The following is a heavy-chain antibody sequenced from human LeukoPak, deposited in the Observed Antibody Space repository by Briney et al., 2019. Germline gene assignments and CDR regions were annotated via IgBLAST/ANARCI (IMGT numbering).Heavy chain of an antibody. V-gene: IGHV3-7*04. CDR1: GFTFSGYW. D-gene: IGHD3-3*01. CDR2: VKQDGSDK. CDR3: ARARGSGRSWYFDR. Sequence: PGGPLRLSCAASGFTFSGYWMSWVRQAPGKGLEWVASVKQDGSDKYYVDSVKGRFTISRDNAKNSLYVQMNSLRAEDTAVYYCARARGSGRSWYFDRWGRGTVVTVSS. J-gene: IGHJ2*01.